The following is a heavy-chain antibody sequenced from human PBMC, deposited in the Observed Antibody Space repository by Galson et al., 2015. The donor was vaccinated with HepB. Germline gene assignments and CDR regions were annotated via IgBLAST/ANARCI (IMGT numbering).Heavy chain of an antibody. V-gene: IGHV3-30*02. CDR2: MQSDRSNE. CDR3: AKGYDSTGYYLDY. Sequence: SLRLSCAASGFTFSSYGMHWVRQAPGKGLEWVAFMQSDRSNEYYADSVKGRFTIYRDNSKDTLYLQMTSLRAEDTAVYFCAKGYDSTGYYLDYWGQGTLVTVSS. CDR1: GFTFSSYG. D-gene: IGHD3-22*01. J-gene: IGHJ4*02.